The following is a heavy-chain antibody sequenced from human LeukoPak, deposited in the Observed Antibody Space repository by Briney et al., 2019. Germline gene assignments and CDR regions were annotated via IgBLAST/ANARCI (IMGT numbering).Heavy chain of an antibody. D-gene: IGHD3-22*01. Sequence: SETLSLTCTVSGDSVSSYYWTWIRQPAGKGLEWIGRIYSSGTTHYNPSLKSRVTISVDTSKNQFSLKLSSVTAADTAVYYCARGRQRYYYDSSGYSTYFDYWGQRTLATVSS. V-gene: IGHV4-4*07. J-gene: IGHJ4*02. CDR1: GDSVSSYY. CDR3: ARGRQRYYYDSSGYSTYFDY. CDR2: IYSSGTT.